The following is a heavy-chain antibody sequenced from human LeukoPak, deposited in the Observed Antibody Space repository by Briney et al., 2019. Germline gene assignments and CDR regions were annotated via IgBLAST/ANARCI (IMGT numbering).Heavy chain of an antibody. J-gene: IGHJ6*03. V-gene: IGHV3-30*02. CDR3: AKGQYQLLTAGYMDV. CDR1: GFTFSSYG. D-gene: IGHD2-2*01. Sequence: GGSLRLSCAASGFTFSSYGMHWVRQAPGKGLERVAFIRYDGSNKYYADSVMGRFTISRDNSKNTLYLQMNSLRAEDTAVYYCAKGQYQLLTAGYMDVWGKGTTVTVSS. CDR2: IRYDGSNK.